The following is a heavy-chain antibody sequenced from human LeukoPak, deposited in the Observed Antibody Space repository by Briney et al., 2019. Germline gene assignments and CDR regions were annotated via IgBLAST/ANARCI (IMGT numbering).Heavy chain of an antibody. D-gene: IGHD1-26*01. CDR2: IRYDGSYK. Sequence: PGGSLRLSCAASGFTFSSSGMHWVRQAPGKGLEWVTFIRYDGSYKYYADSVKGRFTISRDNSKNTLYLQMNSLRAEDTAVYYCARQWELLLLGRSWFDPWGQGTLVTVSS. V-gene: IGHV3-30*02. J-gene: IGHJ5*02. CDR1: GFTFSSSG. CDR3: ARQWELLLLGRSWFDP.